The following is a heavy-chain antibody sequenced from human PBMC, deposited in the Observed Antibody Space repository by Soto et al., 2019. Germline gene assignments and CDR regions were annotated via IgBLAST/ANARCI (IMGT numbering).Heavy chain of an antibody. CDR2: INHSGST. CDR1: GGSFSGYY. J-gene: IGHJ4*02. Sequence: SETLSLTCAVYGGSFSGYYWSWIRQPPGKGLEWIGEINHSGSTNYNPYLKSRVTISVDTSKNQFSLKLSSVTAADTAVFFCARDRAGYSSSWYPFDYWGQGTLVTVSS. D-gene: IGHD6-13*01. V-gene: IGHV4-34*01. CDR3: ARDRAGYSSSWYPFDY.